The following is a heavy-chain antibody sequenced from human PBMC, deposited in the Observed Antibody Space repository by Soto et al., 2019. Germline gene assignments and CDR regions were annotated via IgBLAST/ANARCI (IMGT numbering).Heavy chain of an antibody. CDR2: IWSDGSNK. CDR3: ARDRGFTYLDS. D-gene: IGHD3-10*01. Sequence: QVQLVESGGDVVQPGRSLRLSCAASGLIFSSHGMHWVRRAPGTGLEWVAFIWSDGSNKYYSDSVKGRFTISRDDSKNTLYLQMNSLRAEDTAVYYCARDRGFTYLDSWGQGTLVTVSS. J-gene: IGHJ5*01. V-gene: IGHV3-33*01. CDR1: GLIFSSHG.